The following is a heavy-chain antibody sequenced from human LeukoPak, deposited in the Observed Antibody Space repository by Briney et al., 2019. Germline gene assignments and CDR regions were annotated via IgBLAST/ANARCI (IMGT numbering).Heavy chain of an antibody. CDR3: ARRFGDAFDI. Sequence: ASVKVSCKASGYTFTNYDINWVRQATGQGLEWLGWMNPNSGNTGFAQKFQGRVTITRNTSISTAYMELSSLRSEDTAVYYCARRFGDAFDIWGQGTMVTVSS. J-gene: IGHJ3*02. V-gene: IGHV1-8*03. D-gene: IGHD3-10*01. CDR2: MNPNSGNT. CDR1: GYTFTNYD.